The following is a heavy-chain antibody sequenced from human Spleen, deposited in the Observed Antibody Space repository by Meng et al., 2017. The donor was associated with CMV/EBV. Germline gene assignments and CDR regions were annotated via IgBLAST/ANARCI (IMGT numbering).Heavy chain of an antibody. D-gene: IGHD3-3*01. Sequence: GAGLLKPSEDLSLTGAGYGGSFSGYYWSWIRQPPRKGLEWIGEINHSGSTNYNPSLKSRVTMSVDTSKNQFSLKLSSVTAADTAVYYCARLGITIFGVVTGWFDPWGQGTLVTVSS. J-gene: IGHJ5*02. CDR1: GGSFSGYY. CDR3: ARLGITIFGVVTGWFDP. CDR2: INHSGST. V-gene: IGHV4-34*01.